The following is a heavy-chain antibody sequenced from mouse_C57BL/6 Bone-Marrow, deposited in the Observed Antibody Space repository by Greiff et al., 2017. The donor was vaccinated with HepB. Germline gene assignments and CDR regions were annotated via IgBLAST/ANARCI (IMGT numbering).Heavy chain of an antibody. CDR3: RDGTYFDV. V-gene: IGHV1-64*01. CDR2: IHPNSGST. Sequence: QVHVKQPGAELVKPGASVKLSCKASGYTFTSYWMHWVKQRPGQGLEWIGMIHPNSGSTNYNEKFKSKATLTVDKSSSTAYVQLSSLTSEDSAVYYCRDGTYFDVWGTGTTVTVSS. CDR1: GYTFTSYW. D-gene: IGHD3-3*01. J-gene: IGHJ1*03.